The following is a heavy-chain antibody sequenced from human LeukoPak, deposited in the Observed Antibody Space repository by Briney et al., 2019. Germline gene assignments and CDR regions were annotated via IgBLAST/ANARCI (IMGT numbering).Heavy chain of an antibody. CDR2: IRSKANNFAT. V-gene: IGHV3-73*01. Sequence: GGSLRLSCAASGFTFSGSAMHWVRQASGKGLEWVGRIRSKANNFATTYTASVKGRFTISRDDSKNTAYLQMNSLRAEDTAVYYCARRTLRSYYNPYFDYWGQGTLVTVSS. D-gene: IGHD3-10*01. CDR1: GFTFSGSA. CDR3: ARRTLRSYYNPYFDY. J-gene: IGHJ4*02.